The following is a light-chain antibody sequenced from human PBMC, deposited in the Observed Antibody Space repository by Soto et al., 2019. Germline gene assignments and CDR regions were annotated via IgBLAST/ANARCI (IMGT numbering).Light chain of an antibody. J-gene: IGKJ2*01. CDR2: GAS. CDR1: QSISSD. CDR3: HQYNNWPRT. Sequence: EIVMTQSPATLSVSPGERATLSCTATQSISSDLAWYQQRPGQAPRLLISGASTRATGIPARFSGSGSGTDCTLTSSSLQSEDFAVYYCHQYNNWPRTFGQGTKLEIK. V-gene: IGKV3-15*01.